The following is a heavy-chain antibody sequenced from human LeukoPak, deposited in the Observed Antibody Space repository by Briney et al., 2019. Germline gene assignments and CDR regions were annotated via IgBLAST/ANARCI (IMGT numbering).Heavy chain of an antibody. D-gene: IGHD1-26*01. V-gene: IGHV3-48*01. CDR2: VSSSGSSI. CDR3: ARFPYEVGATPFDY. Sequence: GGSLRLSCAASGFVFNNYWISWVRQAPGKGLEWVSYVSSSGSSIYYADSVKGRFTISRDNSKNTLYLQMNSLRAEDTAVYYCARFPYEVGATPFDYWGQGTLVTVSS. J-gene: IGHJ4*02. CDR1: GFVFNNYW.